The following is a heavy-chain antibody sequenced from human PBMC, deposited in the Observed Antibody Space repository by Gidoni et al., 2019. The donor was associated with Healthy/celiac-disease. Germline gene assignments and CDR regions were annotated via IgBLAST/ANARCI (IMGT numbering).Heavy chain of an antibody. D-gene: IGHD4-17*01. V-gene: IGHV4-39*01. CDR1: GGSISSSRYY. Sequence: QLQLQESGPGLVTPSETLSLTCTVSGGSISSSRYYWGWIRQPPGKGLEWIGSIYYSGSTYYNPSLKSRVTISVDTSKNQFSLKLSSVTAADTAVYYCAGRGTTVTTKDDAFDIWGQGTMVTVSS. CDR3: AGRGTTVTTKDDAFDI. J-gene: IGHJ3*02. CDR2: IYYSGST.